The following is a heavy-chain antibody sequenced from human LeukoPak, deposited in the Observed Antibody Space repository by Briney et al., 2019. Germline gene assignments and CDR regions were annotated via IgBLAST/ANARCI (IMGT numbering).Heavy chain of an antibody. V-gene: IGHV3-33*01. Sequence: GGSLRLSCAASGFTLNSYGMHWVRQAPGKGLEWVAVIWYDESNKYYADSVKGRFTISRDTSKNTLYLQMNSLRAEDTAVYYCARVAYCTSTSCYYMDVWGKGTTVTVSS. CDR1: GFTLNSYG. J-gene: IGHJ6*03. D-gene: IGHD2-2*01. CDR3: ARVAYCTSTSCYYMDV. CDR2: IWYDESNK.